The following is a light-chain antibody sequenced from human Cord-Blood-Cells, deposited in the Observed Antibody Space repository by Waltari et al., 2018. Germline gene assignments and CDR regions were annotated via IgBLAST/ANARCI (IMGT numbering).Light chain of an antibody. Sequence: ELVMPQSPATLSVSPGERATLSCRASQSVSSNLAWYQQKPGQAPRLLIYGASTRATGIPARFSGSGSGTEFTLTISSLQSEDFAVYYCQQYNNWIFTFGPGTKVDIK. J-gene: IGKJ3*01. CDR1: QSVSSN. V-gene: IGKV3-15*01. CDR2: GAS. CDR3: QQYNNWIFT.